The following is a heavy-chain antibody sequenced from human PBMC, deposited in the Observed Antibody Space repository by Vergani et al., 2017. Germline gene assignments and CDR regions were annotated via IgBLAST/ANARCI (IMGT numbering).Heavy chain of an antibody. Sequence: QVQLQESGPGLVKPSETLSLTCAVYGGSFTGYYWSWIRQPPGKGLEWIGEINHSGSTNYNPSLKSRVTISVDTSKNQFSLKLSSVTAADTAVYYCARSPTIFGVVDDYWGQGTLVTVSS. CDR3: ARSPTIFGVVDDY. CDR2: INHSGST. CDR1: GGSFTGYY. V-gene: IGHV4-34*10. J-gene: IGHJ4*02. D-gene: IGHD3-3*01.